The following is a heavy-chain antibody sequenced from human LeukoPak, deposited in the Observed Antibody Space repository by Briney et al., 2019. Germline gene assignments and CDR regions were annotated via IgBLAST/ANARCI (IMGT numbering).Heavy chain of an antibody. CDR2: FGPEDGET. D-gene: IGHD1-26*01. Sequence: ASVKVSCKVSGYTLTELSMHWVRQAPGKGLEWMGGFGPEDGETIYAQKFQGRVTMTEDTSTDTAYMELSSLRSEDTAVYYCATDGVGATTGYYYYGMDVWGQGTTVTVSS. CDR3: ATDGVGATTGYYYYGMDV. V-gene: IGHV1-24*01. J-gene: IGHJ6*02. CDR1: GYTLTELS.